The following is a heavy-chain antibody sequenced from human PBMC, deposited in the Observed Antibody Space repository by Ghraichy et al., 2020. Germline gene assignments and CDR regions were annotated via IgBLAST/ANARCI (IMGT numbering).Heavy chain of an antibody. Sequence: ESLNISCTVSGYSISSGYYWGWIRQPPGKGLEWIGSIYHSGSTYYNPSLKSRVTISVDTSKNQFSLKLSSVTAADTAVYYCARVHVVVPAAMRPSDWFDPWGQGTLVTVSS. D-gene: IGHD2-2*01. CDR1: GYSISSGYY. V-gene: IGHV4-38-2*02. J-gene: IGHJ5*02. CDR2: IYHSGST. CDR3: ARVHVVVPAAMRPSDWFDP.